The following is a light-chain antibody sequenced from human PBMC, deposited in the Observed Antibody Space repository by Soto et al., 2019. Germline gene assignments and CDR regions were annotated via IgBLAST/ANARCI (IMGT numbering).Light chain of an antibody. J-gene: IGLJ2*01. V-gene: IGLV2-14*01. Sequence: QSALTQPASVSGSPGQSITISCTGTSSDLGGYNYVSWYQQHPGKAPKVMIYEVSTRPSGVSNRFSGSKSGNTASLTISGLQAEDEADDYCSSYTSSSTLVFGGGTKLTVL. CDR1: SSDLGGYNY. CDR2: EVS. CDR3: SSYTSSSTLV.